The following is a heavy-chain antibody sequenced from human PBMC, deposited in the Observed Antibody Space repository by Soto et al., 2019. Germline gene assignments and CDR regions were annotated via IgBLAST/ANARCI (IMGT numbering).Heavy chain of an antibody. D-gene: IGHD7-27*01. V-gene: IGHV1-18*01. Sequence: ASVKVSCKASGYTFTSYGISWVRQAPGQGLEWMGWISAYNGNTNYAQKLQGRVTMTTDTSTSTAYMELRSLRSDDTAVYYCARDLINWGEESYYYYYMDVWGKGTTVTVSS. CDR3: ARDLINWGEESYYYYYMDV. J-gene: IGHJ6*03. CDR1: GYTFTSYG. CDR2: ISAYNGNT.